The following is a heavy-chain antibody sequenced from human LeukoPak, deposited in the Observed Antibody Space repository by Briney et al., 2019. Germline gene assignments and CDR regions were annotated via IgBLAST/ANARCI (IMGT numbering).Heavy chain of an antibody. CDR3: ARVSLDYYDSSGYPRIDAFDI. CDR2: IYYSGST. Sequence: PSETLSLTCTVSGGFISSYYWSWIRQPPGKGLEWIGYIYYSGSTNYNPSLKSRVTISVDTSKNQFSLKLSSVTAADTAVYYCARVSLDYYDSSGYPRIDAFDIWGQGTMVTVSS. V-gene: IGHV4-59*01. CDR1: GGFISSYY. D-gene: IGHD3-22*01. J-gene: IGHJ3*02.